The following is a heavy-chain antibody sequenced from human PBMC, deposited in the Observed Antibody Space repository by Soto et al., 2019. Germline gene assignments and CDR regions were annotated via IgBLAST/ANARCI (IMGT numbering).Heavy chain of an antibody. Sequence: EVQLVESGGGLVQPGGSLRLSCAASGFTFSNYWLSWVRQAPGKGLEWVANIKKDGSEKYYVGSVVGRFTISRDNAENSLYLQMYSLRAEDTAVYYCARLYLAATITSLDYWGQGTLVTVSS. CDR1: GFTFSNYW. D-gene: IGHD5-12*01. J-gene: IGHJ4*02. CDR3: ARLYLAATITSLDY. CDR2: IKKDGSEK. V-gene: IGHV3-7*01.